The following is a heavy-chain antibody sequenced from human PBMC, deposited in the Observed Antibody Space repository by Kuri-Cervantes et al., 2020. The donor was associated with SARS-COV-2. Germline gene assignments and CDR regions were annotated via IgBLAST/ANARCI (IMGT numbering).Heavy chain of an antibody. J-gene: IGHJ6*03. Sequence: SVKVSCKASGYTFTSYGISWVRQAPGQGLEWMGRIIPILGTANYAQKFQGRVTITADKSTSTAYMELSSLRSEDTAVYYCARVHEYSSSWLTPPDVHYMDVWGKGTTVTVSS. CDR1: GYTFTSYG. CDR2: IIPILGTA. V-gene: IGHV1-69*04. CDR3: ARVHEYSSSWLTPPDVHYMDV. D-gene: IGHD6-6*01.